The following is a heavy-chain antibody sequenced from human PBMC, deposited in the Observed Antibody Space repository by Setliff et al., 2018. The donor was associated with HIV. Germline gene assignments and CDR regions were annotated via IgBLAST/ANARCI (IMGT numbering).Heavy chain of an antibody. J-gene: IGHJ6*02. CDR1: GFSINNYD. CDR2: ISSSGNTI. D-gene: IGHD3-10*01. Sequence: PGGSLRLSCVASGFSINNYDMNWVRQAPGKGLEWISHISSSGNTIYYADSVRGRFTISRDNAKNSLYLQMIGLRAEDTAVYYCAYYSLGSFYLGYYYYHGMDVWGRGTTVTVSS. CDR3: AYYSLGSFYLGYYYYHGMDV. V-gene: IGHV3-48*03.